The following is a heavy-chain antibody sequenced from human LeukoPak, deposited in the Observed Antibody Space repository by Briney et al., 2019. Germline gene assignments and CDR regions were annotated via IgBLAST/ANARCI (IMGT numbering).Heavy chain of an antibody. V-gene: IGHV4-30-2*01. CDR2: IYHSGST. CDR3: ARVGGDSSSWYLSGDYFDY. Sequence: SETLSLTCTVSGGSISSGGYYWSWIRQPPGKGLEWIGYIYHSGSTYYNPSLKSRVTISVDRSKNQFSLKLSSVTAADTAVYYCARVGGDSSSWYLSGDYFDYWGQGTLVTVSS. D-gene: IGHD6-13*01. CDR1: GGSISSGGYY. J-gene: IGHJ4*02.